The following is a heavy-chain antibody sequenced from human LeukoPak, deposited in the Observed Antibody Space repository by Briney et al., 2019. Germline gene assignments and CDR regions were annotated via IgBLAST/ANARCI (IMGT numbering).Heavy chain of an antibody. V-gene: IGHV3-30*04. CDR3: ARRNHYDSKETDY. Sequence: GGSLRLSRAASGFIFSNYAMHWVRQAPGKGLEWVALISYDGSNKYYADSVKGRFTISRDNSKNTLYLRMSSLRAEDTAVYHCARRNHYDSKETDYWGQGTLVTVSS. D-gene: IGHD3-22*01. CDR1: GFIFSNYA. CDR2: ISYDGSNK. J-gene: IGHJ4*02.